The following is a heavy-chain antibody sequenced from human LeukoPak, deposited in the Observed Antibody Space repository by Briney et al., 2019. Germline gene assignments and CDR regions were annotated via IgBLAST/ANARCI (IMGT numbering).Heavy chain of an antibody. Sequence: ASVKVSCKASGYTFTSYGISWVRQAPGQGLEWMGWISAYNGNTNYAQKLQGRVTMTTDTSTSTAYMELRSLRSDDTAVYYCARDLGYSSSWYTVSPLWFDPWGQGTLVTVSS. CDR2: ISAYNGNT. V-gene: IGHV1-18*01. CDR1: GYTFTSYG. CDR3: ARDLGYSSSWYTVSPLWFDP. J-gene: IGHJ5*02. D-gene: IGHD6-13*01.